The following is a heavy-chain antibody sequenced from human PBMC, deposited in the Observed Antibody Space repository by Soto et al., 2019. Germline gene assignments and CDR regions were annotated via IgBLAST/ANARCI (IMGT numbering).Heavy chain of an antibody. V-gene: IGHV3-23*01. CDR2: ISGSGGST. J-gene: IGHJ4*02. CDR1: VAQFGSYG. Sequence: QTVASLRLSCPASVAQFGSYGVSWVRQDSGTGLEWVSAISGSGGSTYYADSVKGRFTISRDNSKNTLYLQMNSLRAEDTAVYYCAKEISRDDSSGRHYFDYWGQGTLVNASS. D-gene: IGHD3-22*01. CDR3: AKEISRDDSSGRHYFDY.